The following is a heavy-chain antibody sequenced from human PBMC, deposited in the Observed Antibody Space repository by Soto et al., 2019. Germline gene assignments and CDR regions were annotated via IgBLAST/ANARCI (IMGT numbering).Heavy chain of an antibody. Sequence: GGSLRLSCAASGFTFSSYAMSWVRQAPGKGLEWVSAISGSGGSTYYADSVKGRFTISRDNSKNTLYLQMNSLRAEDTAVYYCAKVPGYCSGGSCYPEYYYYGMDVWGQGTTVTVSS. V-gene: IGHV3-23*01. J-gene: IGHJ6*02. CDR1: GFTFSSYA. CDR3: AKVPGYCSGGSCYPEYYYYGMDV. CDR2: ISGSGGST. D-gene: IGHD2-15*01.